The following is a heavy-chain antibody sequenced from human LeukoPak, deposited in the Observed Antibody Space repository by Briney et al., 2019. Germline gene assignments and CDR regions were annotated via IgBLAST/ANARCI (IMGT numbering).Heavy chain of an antibody. Sequence: ASVKVSCKASGYTFTGYYLHWVRQAPGQGLEWMGIISPSGGKITYALKFQGRVTMTWDTSTSTVYMELTSLRSEDTAVYYCARGLRYFDWTQYYLDYWGQGTLVSVSS. V-gene: IGHV1-46*01. D-gene: IGHD3-9*01. CDR3: ARGLRYFDWTQYYLDY. J-gene: IGHJ4*02. CDR2: ISPSGGKI. CDR1: GYTFTGYY.